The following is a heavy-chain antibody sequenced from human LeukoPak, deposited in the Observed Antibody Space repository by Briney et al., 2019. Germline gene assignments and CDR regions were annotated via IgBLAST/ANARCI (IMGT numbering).Heavy chain of an antibody. D-gene: IGHD2-15*01. CDR2: IKEEGSEK. J-gene: IGHJ4*02. V-gene: IGHV3-7*01. CDR3: ARDSSAAPHSY. CDR1: GFTFSGYL. Sequence: PGGSLRLSCAASGFTFSGYLMSWVRQAPGKGLEWVANIKEEGSEKYYVDSVKGRFIISRDNAENSLYLQMNSLRAEDTAVYYCARDSSAAPHSYWGQGTLVTVFS.